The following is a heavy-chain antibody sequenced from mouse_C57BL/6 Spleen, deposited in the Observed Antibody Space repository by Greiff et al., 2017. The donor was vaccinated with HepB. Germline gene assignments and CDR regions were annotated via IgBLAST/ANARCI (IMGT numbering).Heavy chain of an antibody. J-gene: IGHJ4*01. D-gene: IGHD4-1*01. CDR3: ARSWVLYYYAMDY. CDR2: INPNNGGT. Sequence: VQLQQSGPELVKPGASVKISCKASGYTFTDYYMNWVKQSHGKSLEWIGDINPNNGGTSYNQKFKGKATLTVDKSSSTAYMELRSLTSEDSAVYYCARSWVLYYYAMDYWGQGTSVTVSS. CDR1: GYTFTDYY. V-gene: IGHV1-26*01.